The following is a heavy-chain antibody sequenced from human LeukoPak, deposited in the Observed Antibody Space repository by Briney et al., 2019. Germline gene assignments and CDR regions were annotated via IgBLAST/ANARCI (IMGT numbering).Heavy chain of an antibody. CDR2: IWYDGSNK. J-gene: IGHJ4*02. Sequence: GRSLRLSCAASGFTFSSYGMHWVRQAPGKGLEWVAVIWYDGSNKYYADSVKGRFTISRDNSKNTLYLQMNSLRAEDTAVYYCARSCGSGSSAAGVFDYWGQGTLVTVSS. CDR3: ARSCGSGSSAAGVFDY. D-gene: IGHD3-10*01. CDR1: GFTFSSYG. V-gene: IGHV3-33*01.